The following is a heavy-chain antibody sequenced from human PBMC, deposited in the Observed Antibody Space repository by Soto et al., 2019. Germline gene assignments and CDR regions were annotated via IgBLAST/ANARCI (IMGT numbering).Heavy chain of an antibody. CDR1: GVTFSSYS. J-gene: IGHJ4*02. Sequence: GGSLRLSCAASGVTFSSYSMNWVRQAPGKGLEWVSYISSSSSTIYYADSVKGRFTISRDNAKNSLYLQMNSLRAEDTAVYYCASSRIGKLIPFDYWGQGTLVTVSS. CDR3: ASSRIGKLIPFDY. D-gene: IGHD1-26*01. V-gene: IGHV3-48*01. CDR2: ISSSSSTI.